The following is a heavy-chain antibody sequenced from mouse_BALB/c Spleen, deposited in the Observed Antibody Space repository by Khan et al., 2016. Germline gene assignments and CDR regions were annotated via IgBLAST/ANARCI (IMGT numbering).Heavy chain of an antibody. CDR3: ARWGYGNYLYQAMDY. Sequence: QVQLKESGAELAKPGASVKMSCKASGYTFTRFWMHWVKQRPGQGLEWIGYINPGSNYTDYNQSFKDKATLTADKSSSTAYMLLSSLTSEDSAVYFCARWGYGNYLYQAMDYWGQGISVTVSS. CDR1: GYTFTRFW. J-gene: IGHJ4*01. D-gene: IGHD2-10*02. CDR2: INPGSNYT. V-gene: IGHV1-7*01.